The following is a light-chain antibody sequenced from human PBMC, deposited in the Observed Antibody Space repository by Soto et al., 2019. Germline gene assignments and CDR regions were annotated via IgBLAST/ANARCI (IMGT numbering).Light chain of an antibody. CDR3: QQRSSRPPMYT. V-gene: IGKV3-11*01. J-gene: IGKJ2*01. CDR2: DSS. Sequence: EIVLTQSQATLSLSPGEGATLSCRASQSVSSYLVWYQQKPGQAPRLLIYDSSKRATGIPARFSGSGSGTDFTLTISSLEPEDFAVYYCQQRSSRPPMYTFGQGPKVEIK. CDR1: QSVSSY.